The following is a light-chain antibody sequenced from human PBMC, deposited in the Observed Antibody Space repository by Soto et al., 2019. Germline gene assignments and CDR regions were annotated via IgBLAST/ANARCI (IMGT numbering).Light chain of an antibody. CDR2: EVS. Sequence: QSALTQPASVSGSPGQSITISCTGTSGDVGGYNYVSWYQQHPGKAPKLMIYEVSHLPSGVSNRFSGSKSGNTASLTISGLQAEDEADYCCSSYTSISTVLFGGGTKLTVL. CDR3: SSYTSISTVL. CDR1: SGDVGGYNY. J-gene: IGLJ2*01. V-gene: IGLV2-14*01.